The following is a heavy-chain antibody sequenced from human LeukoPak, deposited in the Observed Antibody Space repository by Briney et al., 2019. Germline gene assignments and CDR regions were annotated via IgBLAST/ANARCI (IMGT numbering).Heavy chain of an antibody. CDR2: TSSSDAGT. D-gene: IGHD5-12*01. V-gene: IGHV3-23*01. J-gene: IGHJ4*02. CDR3: ARLRSPTDY. CDR1: GFTLNNYA. Sequence: GGSLRLSCAASGFTLNNYAMSWVRQAPGKGLEWVSATSSSDAGTYHADSVRGRFTISRDNAKNSLFLQMNSLRAEDTAVYYCARLRSPTDYWGQGTLVTVSS.